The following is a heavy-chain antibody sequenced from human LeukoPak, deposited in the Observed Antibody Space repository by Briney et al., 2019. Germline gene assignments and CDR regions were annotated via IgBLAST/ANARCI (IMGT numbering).Heavy chain of an antibody. J-gene: IGHJ4*02. V-gene: IGHV3-30*03. CDR2: ISYDGSNK. CDR1: GFTFSSYG. D-gene: IGHD5-18*01. Sequence: GGFLRLSCAASGFTFSSYGMHWVRQAPGKGLEWVAVISYDGSNKYYADSVKGRFTISRDNSKNTLYLQMNSLRAEDTAVYYCARPSDYSYGYFDYWGQGTLVTVSS. CDR3: ARPSDYSYGYFDY.